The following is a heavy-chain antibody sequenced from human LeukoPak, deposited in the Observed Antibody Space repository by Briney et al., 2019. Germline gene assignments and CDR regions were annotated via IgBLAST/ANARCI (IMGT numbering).Heavy chain of an antibody. D-gene: IGHD3-3*01. CDR2: INPSGGST. CDR3: ARDITIFGVVINYYYYGMDV. J-gene: IGHJ6*02. CDR1: GYTFTSYY. V-gene: IGHV1-46*01. Sequence: ASVKVSCTASGYTFTSYYMHWVRQAPGQGLEWMGIINPSGGSTSYAQKFQGRVTMTRDTSTSTVYMELSSLRSEDTAVYYCARDITIFGVVINYYYYGMDVWGQGTTVTVSS.